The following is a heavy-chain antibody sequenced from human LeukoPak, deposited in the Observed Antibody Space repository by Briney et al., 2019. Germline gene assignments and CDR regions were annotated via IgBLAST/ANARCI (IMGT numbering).Heavy chain of an antibody. D-gene: IGHD1-14*01. Sequence: PGGSLRLSCAVSGLSVADTYMAWVRQAPGKGLEWVATLYIAGESYYADSVRGRFNISRGNSENTLYLQMTTVRDDDTAIYYCAAGFRSEFIYFYLHVWGKGTPVTVSS. CDR2: LYIAGES. J-gene: IGHJ6*03. V-gene: IGHV3-53*01. CDR1: GLSVADTY. CDR3: AAGFRSEFIYFYLHV.